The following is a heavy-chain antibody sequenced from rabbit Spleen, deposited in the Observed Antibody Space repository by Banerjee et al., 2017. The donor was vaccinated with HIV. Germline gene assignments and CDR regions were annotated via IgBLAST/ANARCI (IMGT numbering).Heavy chain of an antibody. V-gene: IGHV1S45*01. CDR3: ARDLDGVIGWNFGW. J-gene: IGHJ3*01. D-gene: IGHD4-1*01. Sequence: QEHLKESGGGLVQPGGSLKLSCTASGFTLSSYYMCWVRQAPGKGLEWISCIASSSSGFTYSATWAKGRFTCSKTSSTTVTLQMTSLTVADTATYFWARDLDGVIGWNFGWWGQGTLVTVS. CDR2: IASSSSGFT. CDR1: GFTLSSYY.